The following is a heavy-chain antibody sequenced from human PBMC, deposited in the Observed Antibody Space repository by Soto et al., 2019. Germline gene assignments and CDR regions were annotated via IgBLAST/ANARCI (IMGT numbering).Heavy chain of an antibody. CDR2: INTGNGDT. D-gene: IGHD1-26*01. J-gene: IGHJ3*02. CDR3: ARASGSQLEETFDI. V-gene: IGHV1-3*04. Sequence: ASVKVSCKASGYTFSSNAIHWVRQAPGQRLEWMGWINTGNGDTKYSQKLQGRVTITRDTSATTAYMELSSLRSEDTAMYYCARASGSQLEETFDIWGQGTMVTVSS. CDR1: GYTFSSNA.